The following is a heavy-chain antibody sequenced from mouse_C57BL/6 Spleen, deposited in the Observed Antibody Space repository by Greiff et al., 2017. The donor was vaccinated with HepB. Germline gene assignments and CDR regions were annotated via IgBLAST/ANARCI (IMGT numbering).Heavy chain of an antibody. CDR3: ARYYGSSYWYFDV. Sequence: VQLVESGPGLVAPSQSLSITCTVSGFSLNSYAISWVRQPPGKGLEWLGVIWTGGGTNYNSALKYRLSISKDNSKSQVFLKMNSLQTDDTARYYCARYYGSSYWYFDVWGTGTTVTVSS. V-gene: IGHV2-9-1*01. CDR2: IWTGGGT. CDR1: GFSLNSYA. J-gene: IGHJ1*03. D-gene: IGHD1-1*01.